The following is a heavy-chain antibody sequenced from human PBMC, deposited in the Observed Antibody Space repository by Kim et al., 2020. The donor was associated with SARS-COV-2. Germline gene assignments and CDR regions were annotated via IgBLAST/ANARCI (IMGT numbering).Heavy chain of an antibody. J-gene: IGHJ3*02. CDR2: SRDRANSYST. D-gene: IGHD3-9*01. CDR1: GLNFSDHY. Sequence: GGSLRLSCGASGLNFSDHYMDWVRQAPGKGLEWVGRSRDRANSYSTEYAASVRGRFAISRDPSQNSVHLQMQDLKVEDTALYYCTRRIFDTFDIWG. V-gene: IGHV3-72*01. CDR3: TRRIFDTFDI.